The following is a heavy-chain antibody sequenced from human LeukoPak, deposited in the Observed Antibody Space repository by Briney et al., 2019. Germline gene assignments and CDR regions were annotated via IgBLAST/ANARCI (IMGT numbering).Heavy chain of an antibody. V-gene: IGHV1-69*04. CDR3: AREGEMATRKYYFDY. Sequence: SVKVSCKASGGTFSSYAISWVRQAPGQGLEWMGRIIPILGIANYAQKFRGRVTITADKSTSTAYMELSSLRSEDTAVYYCAREGEMATRKYYFDYWGQGTLVTVSS. CDR1: GGTFSSYA. D-gene: IGHD5-24*01. CDR2: IIPILGIA. J-gene: IGHJ4*02.